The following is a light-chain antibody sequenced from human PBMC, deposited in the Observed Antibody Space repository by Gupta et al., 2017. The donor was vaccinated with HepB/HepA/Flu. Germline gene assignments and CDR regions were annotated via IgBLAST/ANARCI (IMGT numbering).Light chain of an antibody. CDR1: QSVSSSY. J-gene: IGKJ3*01. CDR3: QQYAT. V-gene: IGKV3-20*01. CDR2: GAS. Sequence: EIVLTQSPGTLSLSPGERATLSCRASQSVSSSYLAWYQQKPGQAPRLLIYGASSRATGIPDRFSGSGSGTDVTLTISRLEPEDFAVYYCQQYATFGPGTKVDIK.